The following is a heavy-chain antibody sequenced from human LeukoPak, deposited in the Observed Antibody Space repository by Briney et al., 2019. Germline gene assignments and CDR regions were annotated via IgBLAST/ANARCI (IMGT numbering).Heavy chain of an antibody. CDR1: GGTFSSYA. D-gene: IGHD4/OR15-4a*01. Sequence: SVKVSCMASGGTFSSYAISWVRQAPGQGLEWMGGIIPIFGTANYVQKFQDRATIPADEYTSTAYLHQTSLPPAAPAVCYCARAYGGTLDYWGQGTLVTVSS. CDR2: IIPIFGTA. V-gene: IGHV1-69*13. J-gene: IGHJ4*02. CDR3: ARAYGGTLDY.